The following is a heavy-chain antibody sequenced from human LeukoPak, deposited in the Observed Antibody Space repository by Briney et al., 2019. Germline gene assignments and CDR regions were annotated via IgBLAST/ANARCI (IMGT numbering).Heavy chain of an antibody. CDR1: GGSISSGGYY. CDR2: IYHSGST. J-gene: IGHJ4*02. D-gene: IGHD6-6*01. V-gene: IGHV4-31*03. Sequence: SETLSLTCTVSGGSISSGGYYWSWIRQHPGKGLEWIGYIYHSGSTYYNPSLKSRVTISVDTSKNQFSLKLSSVTAADTAVYYCARIVNLKFHRWGSSSTNFDYWGQGTLVTVSS. CDR3: ARIVNLKFHRWGSSSTNFDY.